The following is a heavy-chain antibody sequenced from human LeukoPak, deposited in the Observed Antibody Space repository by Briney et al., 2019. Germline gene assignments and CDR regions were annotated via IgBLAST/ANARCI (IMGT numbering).Heavy chain of an antibody. CDR1: GXTFXSYX. CDR2: ISGSGGVT. V-gene: IGHV3-23*01. Sequence: GGSLRLSCAXXGXTFXSYXXXWXXXAXXXGLEGVSAISGSGGVTYYXXXVKGRFSISRDXSKNTLYLQMHSLRAEDTAVYYCXXSPGLNAPTLFDYWGQGTLVTVSS. J-gene: IGHJ4*02. CDR3: XXSPGLNAPTLFDY. D-gene: IGHD2-8*02.